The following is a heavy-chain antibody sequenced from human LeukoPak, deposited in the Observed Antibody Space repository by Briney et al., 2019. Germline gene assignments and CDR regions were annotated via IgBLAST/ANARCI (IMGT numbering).Heavy chain of an antibody. D-gene: IGHD5-12*01. CDR1: GFTFSDYY. CDR2: ISYDGSNK. Sequence: PGGSLRLSCAASGFTFSDYYMSWIRQAPGKGLEWVAVISYDGSNKYYADSVKGRFTISRDNSKNTLYLQMNSLRAEDTAVYYCARSGRAYSGYDYFLGYWGQGTLVTVSS. J-gene: IGHJ4*02. V-gene: IGHV3-30*03. CDR3: ARSGRAYSGYDYFLGY.